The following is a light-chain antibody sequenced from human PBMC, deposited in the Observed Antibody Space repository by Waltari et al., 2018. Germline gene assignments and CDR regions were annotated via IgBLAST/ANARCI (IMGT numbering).Light chain of an antibody. V-gene: IGKV1-33*01. CDR2: DAS. CDR1: QAISNY. Sequence: DIQMTQSPSSLAASVGDSVTITCQGSQAISNYLNWYQQKPGKAPKHLIHDASNLATGVPSRFSGGGFGTDFSFTISGLQPEDIATYYGQQYDHLVTFGGGTKVEIK. J-gene: IGKJ4*01. CDR3: QQYDHLVT.